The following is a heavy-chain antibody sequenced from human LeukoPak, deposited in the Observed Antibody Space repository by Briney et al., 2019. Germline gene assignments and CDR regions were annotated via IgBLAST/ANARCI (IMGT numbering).Heavy chain of an antibody. CDR3: AKYLGSYRNNYFDY. D-gene: IGHD3-10*01. CDR2: ISGSGGGT. CDR1: GFTFNSYA. V-gene: IGHV3-23*01. J-gene: IGHJ4*02. Sequence: PGGSLRLSCAASGFTFNSYAMSWVRQAPEKGLEWVATISGSGGGTYYADSVKDRFTISRDDSKNTLYLQMNSLRAEDTAVYYCAKYLGSYRNNYFDYWGQGTLVTVSS.